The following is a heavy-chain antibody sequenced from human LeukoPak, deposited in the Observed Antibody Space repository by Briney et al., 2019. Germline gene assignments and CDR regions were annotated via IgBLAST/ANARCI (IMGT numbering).Heavy chain of an antibody. CDR3: ARGERYSGTYYYYMDV. V-gene: IGHV4-59*08. CDR2: IYYGGNT. CDR1: AFSISSYY. J-gene: IGHJ6*03. Sequence: RSSETLSFTCTVSAFSISSYYWSWIRQPPGKGLKWIRYIYYGGNTNYNPSLKSRVSISVDTPKNQFSLERNSATAADTAVYYCARGERYSGTYYYYMDVWGKGTTVTVSS. D-gene: IGHD1-26*01.